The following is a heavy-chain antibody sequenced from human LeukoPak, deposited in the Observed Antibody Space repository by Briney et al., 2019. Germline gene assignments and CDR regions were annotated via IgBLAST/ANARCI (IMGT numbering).Heavy chain of an antibody. J-gene: IGHJ5*02. CDR3: ARIKGLYDYGGNCIP. V-gene: IGHV4-39*01. CDR2: IYYSGST. D-gene: IGHD4-23*01. CDR1: GGSISSSSYY. Sequence: PSESLSLTCTVSGGSISSSSYYWGWIRQPPGKGLEWIGSIYYSGSTYYNPSLKSRVTISVDTSKNQFSLKLSSVTAADTAVYYVARIKGLYDYGGNCIPWGERTLVTVSS.